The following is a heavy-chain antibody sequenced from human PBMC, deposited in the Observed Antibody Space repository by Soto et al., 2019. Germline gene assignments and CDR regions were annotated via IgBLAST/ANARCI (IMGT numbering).Heavy chain of an antibody. CDR1: GYTFTSYG. Sequence: SVKVSCTASGYTFTSYGISWVRQAPGQGLEWMGWISAYNGNTNYAQKLQGRVTMTTDTSTSTAYMELRSLRSDDTAVYYCARDHPGGATPNYYYYGMDVWGQGTTVTVSS. V-gene: IGHV1-18*04. J-gene: IGHJ6*02. CDR2: ISAYNGNT. CDR3: ARDHPGGATPNYYYYGMDV. D-gene: IGHD2-15*01.